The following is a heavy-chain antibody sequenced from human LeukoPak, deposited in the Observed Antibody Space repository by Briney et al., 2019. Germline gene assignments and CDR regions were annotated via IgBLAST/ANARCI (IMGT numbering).Heavy chain of an antibody. CDR2: ISSVGFHI. J-gene: IGHJ4*02. CDR1: GFKFSTYT. D-gene: IGHD2/OR15-2a*01. CDR3: ARDDFSTKRIDY. V-gene: IGHV3-21*01. Sequence: GGSLRLSCAASGFKFSTYTINWVRQAPGKGLDWVTSISSVGFHIYYADSVKGRFTISRDNAKNSLYLDMHSLRADDTAVYYCARDDFSTKRIDYWGQGTLVVVSS.